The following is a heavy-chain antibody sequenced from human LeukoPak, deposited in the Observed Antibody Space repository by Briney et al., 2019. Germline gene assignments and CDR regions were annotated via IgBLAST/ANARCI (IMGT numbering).Heavy chain of an antibody. CDR3: ARGRSGITMVRGVINYWFDP. V-gene: IGHV4-59*01. J-gene: IGHJ5*02. CDR1: GGSISSYY. Sequence: SETLSLTCTVSGGSISSYYWSWIRQPPGKGLEWIGYIYYSGSTNYNPSLKSRVTISVDTSKNQFSLKLSSVTAADTAVYYCARGRSGITMVRGVINYWFDPWGQGTLVTVSS. CDR2: IYYSGST. D-gene: IGHD3-10*01.